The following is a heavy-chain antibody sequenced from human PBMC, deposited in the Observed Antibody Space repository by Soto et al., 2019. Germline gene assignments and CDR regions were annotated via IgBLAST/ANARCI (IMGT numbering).Heavy chain of an antibody. CDR2: IAASGHNT. Sequence: EVQVLESGGGLIQPGGSLRLSCAFSGLTFSRYAASWVRQAPGKGLEWVSGIAASGHNTYYADSVEGRFTISRDNSNNTLFLQMKNLRAEATAVYSCAKGVGEYLYFLNPWGKGTLVTASS. V-gene: IGHV3-23*01. CDR1: GLTFSRYA. CDR3: AKGVGEYLYFLNP. J-gene: IGHJ5*02. D-gene: IGHD3-16*01.